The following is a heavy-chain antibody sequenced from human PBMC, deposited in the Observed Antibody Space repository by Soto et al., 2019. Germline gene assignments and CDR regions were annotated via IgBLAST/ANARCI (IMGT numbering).Heavy chain of an antibody. V-gene: IGHV4-4*02. CDR2: ISHSGSV. CDR3: ARSFGWYAIDY. CDR1: GGSISSSHF. J-gene: IGHJ4*02. Sequence: QVLLQESGPGLVQPSGTLSLSCAVSGGSISSSHFWGWVRPPPGKGLEWVGDISHSGSVNYNPSLKSRVTISIDKSKNQSSLKLNSVTAADTAVYYCARSFGWYAIDYWGQGTLVIVSS. D-gene: IGHD6-19*01.